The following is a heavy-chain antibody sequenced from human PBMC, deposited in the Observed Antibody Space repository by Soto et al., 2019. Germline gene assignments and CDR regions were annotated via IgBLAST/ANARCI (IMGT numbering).Heavy chain of an antibody. CDR2: IIPIFGTA. Sequence: QVQLVQSGAEVKKPGSSVKVSCKASGGTFSSYAISWVRQAPGQGLEWMGGIIPIFGTANYAQKFQGSVTITADESTSTAYMELSSLRSEDTAVYYCARAGSYYYGSGSYYTNYWYFDLWGRGTLVTVSS. D-gene: IGHD3-10*01. J-gene: IGHJ2*01. V-gene: IGHV1-69*12. CDR1: GGTFSSYA. CDR3: ARAGSYYYGSGSYYTNYWYFDL.